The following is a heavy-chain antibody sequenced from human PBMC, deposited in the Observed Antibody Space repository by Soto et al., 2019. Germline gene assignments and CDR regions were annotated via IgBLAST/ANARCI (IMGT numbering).Heavy chain of an antibody. V-gene: IGHV4-31*03. Sequence: ASETLSLTCTVSGGSISSGGYYWSWIRQHPGKGLEWIGYIYYSGSTYYNPSLKSRVTISVDTSKNQFSLKLSSVTAADTAVYYCASWVGYCSGGSCPENAFEIWGQGTMVTVSS. J-gene: IGHJ3*02. D-gene: IGHD2-15*01. CDR2: IYYSGST. CDR1: GGSISSGGYY. CDR3: ASWVGYCSGGSCPENAFEI.